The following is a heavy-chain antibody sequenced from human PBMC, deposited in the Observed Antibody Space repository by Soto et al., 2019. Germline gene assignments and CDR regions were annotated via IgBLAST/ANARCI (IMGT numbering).Heavy chain of an antibody. CDR3: ARDQGYGRGVSFDP. J-gene: IGHJ5*02. D-gene: IGHD2-8*01. V-gene: IGHV3-66*01. Sequence: EVQLVESGGGLVQPGGSLRLSCAASGFSVSDNYMSWVRQAPGKGLEWISVIYSSGDTYYADSVKGRLTISRDNSRNTLYLQINDLRVEDTAIYSCARDQGYGRGVSFDPWGQGIPVTVSS. CDR1: GFSVSDNY. CDR2: IYSSGDT.